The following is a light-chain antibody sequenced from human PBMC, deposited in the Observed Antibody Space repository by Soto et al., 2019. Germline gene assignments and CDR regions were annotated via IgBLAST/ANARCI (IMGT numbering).Light chain of an antibody. J-gene: IGLJ1*01. CDR1: TRDVGGYNY. V-gene: IGLV2-8*01. CDR2: EVN. Sequence: QSVLLQPRSVSGSPGQSVTISCTGTTRDVGGYNYVSWFQQHPGKAPKLIIHEVNQRPSGVPDRFSGSKSGNTASLTVSGLQAEDEGTYYCSSYGGYNNVVFGTGTKVTVL. CDR3: SSYGGYNNVV.